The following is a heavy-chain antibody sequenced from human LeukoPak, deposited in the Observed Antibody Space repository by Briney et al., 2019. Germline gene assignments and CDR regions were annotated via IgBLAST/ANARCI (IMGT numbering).Heavy chain of an antibody. Sequence: ASVKVSCKASGYTFTSYGISWVRQAPGKGLEWMGWISAYNGNTNYAQKLQGRVTMTTDRSTSIAYMELRSLRSDDTAVYYCARDRLGSDSSSPQSVSFDYWGQGTLVTASS. CDR3: ARDRLGSDSSSPQSVSFDY. V-gene: IGHV1-18*01. D-gene: IGHD6-13*01. J-gene: IGHJ4*02. CDR1: GYTFTSYG. CDR2: ISAYNGNT.